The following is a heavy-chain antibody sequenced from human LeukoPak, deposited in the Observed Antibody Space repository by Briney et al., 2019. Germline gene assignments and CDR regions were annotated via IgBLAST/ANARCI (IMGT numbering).Heavy chain of an antibody. V-gene: IGHV1-18*01. D-gene: IGHD2-2*01. Sequence: GASVKVSCKASGYTFTSYGIIWVRQAPGQGLEWMGWISAYNGNTNYAQKLQGRVTMTTDTSTSTAYMELRSLRSDDTAVYYCARDSVVVPAAIYYYYGMDVWGQGTTVTVSS. J-gene: IGHJ6*02. CDR1: GYTFTSYG. CDR3: ARDSVVVPAAIYYYYGMDV. CDR2: ISAYNGNT.